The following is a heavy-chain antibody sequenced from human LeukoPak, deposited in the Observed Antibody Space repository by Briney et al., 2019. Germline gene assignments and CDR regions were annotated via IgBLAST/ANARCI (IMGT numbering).Heavy chain of an antibody. V-gene: IGHV3-48*01. Sequence: SGGSLRLSCAASGFTFSSYNMNWVRQAPGKGLEWVSYISRSSSTIYYADSVKGRFTISRGNAENSLFLQMNSLRAEDTAVYYCARASCGGGTCYDSRGWFDPWGQGTLVTVSS. CDR2: ISRSSSTI. CDR1: GFTFSSYN. D-gene: IGHD2-15*01. CDR3: ARASCGGGTCYDSRGWFDP. J-gene: IGHJ5*02.